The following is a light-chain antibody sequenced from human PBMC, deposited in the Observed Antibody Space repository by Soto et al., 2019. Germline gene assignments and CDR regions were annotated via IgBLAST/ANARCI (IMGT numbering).Light chain of an antibody. Sequence: QSVLTQPGSVSGSPGQSVTISCTGTSSDVGGYNYVSWYQQHPGKAPKLMIYDVSKRPSGVPDRFSGSKSGNTASLTISGLQAEDEADYYCCSYAGSYTLYVFGTGTKV. CDR1: SSDVGGYNY. CDR3: CSYAGSYTLYV. CDR2: DVS. V-gene: IGLV2-11*01. J-gene: IGLJ1*01.